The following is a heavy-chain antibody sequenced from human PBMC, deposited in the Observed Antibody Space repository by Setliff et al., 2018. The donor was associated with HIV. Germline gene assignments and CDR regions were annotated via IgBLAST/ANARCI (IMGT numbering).Heavy chain of an antibody. V-gene: IGHV4-34*01. CDR1: GGSFSGYY. CDR2: INHSGST. J-gene: IGHJ4*02. CDR3: ARLTTTYYYDSSAYYHPV. Sequence: PSETLSLTCAVYGGSFSGYYWSWIRQPPGKGLEWIGEINHSGSTNYNPSLKGRVTISVDTSKNQFSLKLSYVTAADTAVFYCARLTTTYYYDSSAYYHPVWGQGTLVTVSS. D-gene: IGHD3-22*01.